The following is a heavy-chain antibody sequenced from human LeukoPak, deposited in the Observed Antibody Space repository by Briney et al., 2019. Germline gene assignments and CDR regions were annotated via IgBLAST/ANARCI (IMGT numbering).Heavy chain of an antibody. CDR1: GFAFSVYE. V-gene: IGHV3-48*03. CDR3: TTLTVASSFDY. D-gene: IGHD6-19*01. CDR2: ISSSGTTR. Sequence: LSYAASGFAFSVYEMYWVRQAPGKGLEWVSYISSSGTTRYYADSVKGRFTISSDNAKNSLYLQMNSLRAEDTAVYYCTTLTVASSFDYWGQGTLVTVSS. J-gene: IGHJ4*02.